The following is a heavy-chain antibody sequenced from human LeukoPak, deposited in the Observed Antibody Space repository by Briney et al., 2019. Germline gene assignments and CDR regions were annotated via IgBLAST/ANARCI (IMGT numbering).Heavy chain of an antibody. D-gene: IGHD3-10*01. CDR3: ARTYGSGSYYFLVGVLDY. CDR2: ISSSSSTI. CDR1: GFTFSSYS. J-gene: IGHJ4*02. Sequence: GGSLRLSCAASGFTFSSYSMNWVRQAPGKGLEWVSYISSSSSTIYYADSVKGRFTISRDNAKNSLYLQMNSLRAEDTAVYYCARTYGSGSYYFLVGVLDYWGQGTLVTVSS. V-gene: IGHV3-48*04.